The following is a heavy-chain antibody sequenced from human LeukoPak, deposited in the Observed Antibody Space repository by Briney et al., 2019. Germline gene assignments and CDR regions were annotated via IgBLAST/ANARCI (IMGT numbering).Heavy chain of an antibody. CDR1: GFTFSSYA. CDR2: ISYDGSNK. V-gene: IGHV3-30-3*01. CDR3: ARALGSSWTYYYGMDV. J-gene: IGHJ6*02. D-gene: IGHD6-13*01. Sequence: GGSLRLSCAASGFTFSSYAMHWVRQAPGKGLEWVAVISYDGSNKYYADSVKGRFTISRDNSKNTLYLQMNSLRAEDTAVYYCARALGSSWTYYYGMDVWGQGTTVTVSS.